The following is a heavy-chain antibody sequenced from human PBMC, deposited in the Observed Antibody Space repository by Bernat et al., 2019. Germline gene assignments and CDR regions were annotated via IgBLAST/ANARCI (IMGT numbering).Heavy chain of an antibody. CDR1: GGTFSSYA. V-gene: IGHV1-69*17. CDR2: IIPIFGIA. Sequence: QVQLVQSGAEVKKPGSSVKVSCKASGGTFSSYAISWVRQAPGQGLEWMGGIIPIFGIANYAQKFQDRVTITADKSTSTAYMELSSLRSEDTAVYYCAGADDYGDFFSLWGRGTLVTVSS. CDR3: AGADDYGDFFSL. J-gene: IGHJ2*01. D-gene: IGHD4-17*01.